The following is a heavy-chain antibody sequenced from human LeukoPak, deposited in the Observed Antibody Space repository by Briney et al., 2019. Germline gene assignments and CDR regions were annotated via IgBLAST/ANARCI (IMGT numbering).Heavy chain of an antibody. J-gene: IGHJ4*02. CDR1: GFTVSSNH. D-gene: IGHD6-13*01. V-gene: IGHV3-66*01. CDR3: ARDVAQVGAAAGV. Sequence: GGSLRLSCAASGFTVSSNHMTWVRQAPGKGLEGVSDIYSGGSTYYADSVKGRFTISRDNSKNTLYLQMNSLRAEDTAMYYCARDVAQVGAAAGVWGQGTLVTVSS. CDR2: IYSGGST.